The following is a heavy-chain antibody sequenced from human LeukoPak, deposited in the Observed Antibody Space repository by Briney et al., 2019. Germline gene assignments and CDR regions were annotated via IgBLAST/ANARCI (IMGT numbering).Heavy chain of an antibody. J-gene: IGHJ4*02. CDR2: NFHSVTT. Sequence: PSETMSLTCTVSGGSISSYYWSWIRQPPGKGLEWIGYNFHSVTTNYNPSLQSRVFISVDTSKNRFSLDLTSVTAADTAVYYCATYSDITGSFDYWGQGTLVTVSS. D-gene: IGHD3-22*01. V-gene: IGHV4-59*01. CDR3: ATYSDITGSFDY. CDR1: GGSISSYY.